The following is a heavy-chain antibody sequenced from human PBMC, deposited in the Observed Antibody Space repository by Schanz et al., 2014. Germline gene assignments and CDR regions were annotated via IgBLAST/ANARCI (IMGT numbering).Heavy chain of an antibody. D-gene: IGHD3-10*01. CDR3: ARGDMVRGVFDY. Sequence: VQLVESGGGLVQPGGSLRLSCVASGFTFSTYAMHWVRQAPGKGLGWLAVISSDGFNKFYADSVKGRFTISRDNSKNTLYLQMNSLRTEDTAVYYCARGDMVRGVFDYWGQGTLVTVSS. CDR1: GFTFSTYA. V-gene: IGHV3-30*04. J-gene: IGHJ4*02. CDR2: ISSDGFNK.